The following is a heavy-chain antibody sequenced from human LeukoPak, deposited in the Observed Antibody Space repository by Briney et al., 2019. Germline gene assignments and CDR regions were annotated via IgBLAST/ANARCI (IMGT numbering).Heavy chain of an antibody. CDR3: ARPSQRIAAATRNAFDI. CDR2: IIPILGIA. CDR1: GGTFSSYA. D-gene: IGHD6-13*01. Sequence: GASVKVSCKASGGTFSSYAISWVRQAPGQGLEWMGRIIPILGIANYAQKFQGRVTITADKSTSTAYMELSSLRSEDTAVYYCARPSQRIAAATRNAFDIWGQGTMVTVSS. J-gene: IGHJ3*02. V-gene: IGHV1-69*04.